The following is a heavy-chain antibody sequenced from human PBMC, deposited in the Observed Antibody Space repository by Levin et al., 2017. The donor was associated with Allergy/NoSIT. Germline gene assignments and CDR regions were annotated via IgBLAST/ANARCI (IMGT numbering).Heavy chain of an antibody. D-gene: IGHD6-19*01. CDR3: AKDSVGAVAGTFHY. CDR1: GFTFDDYA. CDR2: ISWNSGSI. J-gene: IGHJ4*02. Sequence: GGSLRLSCAASGFTFDDYAMHWVRQAPGKGLEWVSGISWNSGSIGYADSVKGRFTISRDNAKNSLYLQMNSLRAEDTALYYCAKDSVGAVAGTFHYWGQGTLVTVSS. V-gene: IGHV3-9*01.